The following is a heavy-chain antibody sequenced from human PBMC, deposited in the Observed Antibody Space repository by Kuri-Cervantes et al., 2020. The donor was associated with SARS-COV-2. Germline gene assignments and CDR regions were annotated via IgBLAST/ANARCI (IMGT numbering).Heavy chain of an antibody. CDR3: AKTGEEWVFDY. V-gene: IGHV1-18*01. D-gene: IGHD7-27*01. CDR2: ISAYNGDT. J-gene: IGHJ4*02. Sequence: ASVKVSCKASGYTFTSYSLTWVRQAPGQGLEWMGWISAYNGDTNYAQKLQGRVTMTTDTSTSTAYMELRSLRSDDTAVYYCAKTGEEWVFDYWGQGTLVTVSS. CDR1: GYTFTSYS.